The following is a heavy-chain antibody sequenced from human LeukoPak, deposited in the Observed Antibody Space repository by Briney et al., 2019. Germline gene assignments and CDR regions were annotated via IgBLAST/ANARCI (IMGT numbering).Heavy chain of an antibody. CDR1: GFIFSTYW. CDR2: IKQDGSEE. D-gene: IGHD4/OR15-4a*01. CDR3: AKVTLTSATFDY. J-gene: IGHJ4*02. V-gene: IGHV3-7*01. Sequence: GGSLRLSCAGSGFIFSTYWMGWVRQAPGKGLEWVANIKQDGSEEYYVDSARGRFTISRDNAKKSLYLQMNSLRAEDTAVYYCAKVTLTSATFDYWGQGALVTVSS.